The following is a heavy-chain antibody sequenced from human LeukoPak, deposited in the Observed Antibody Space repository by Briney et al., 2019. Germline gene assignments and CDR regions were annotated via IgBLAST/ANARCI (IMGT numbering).Heavy chain of an antibody. V-gene: IGHV4-59*11. D-gene: IGHD3-9*01. CDR1: GGSISSHH. CDR3: ARGWLSTHFDY. Sequence: SETLSLTCTVSGGSISSHHWSWIRQPPGKGLEWIGYIYYSGSTNHNPSLKSRVTISVDTSKNQFSLKLSSVTAADTAVYYCARGWLSTHFDYWGQGTLVTVSS. J-gene: IGHJ4*02. CDR2: IYYSGST.